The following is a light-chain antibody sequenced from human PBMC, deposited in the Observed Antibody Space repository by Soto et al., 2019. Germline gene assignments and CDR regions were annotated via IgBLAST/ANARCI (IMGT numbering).Light chain of an antibody. CDR3: HQYNSYSRT. Sequence: DIQMTQSPSTLSASVGDRVTITCRASQTIGRWLAWYQQKPGKVPKLLIYKASSLQSGVPSRFSGSGSGTEFTLTINSLQPDDFATSYCHQYNSYSRTFGQGTTLEIK. J-gene: IGKJ1*01. V-gene: IGKV1-5*03. CDR1: QTIGRW. CDR2: KAS.